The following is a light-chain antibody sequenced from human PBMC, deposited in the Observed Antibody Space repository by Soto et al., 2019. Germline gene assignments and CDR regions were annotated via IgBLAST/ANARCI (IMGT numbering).Light chain of an antibody. CDR3: SSYGGSNNLI. V-gene: IGLV2-8*01. CDR2: DVS. Sequence: QSGLTQPPSASGSPGQSVTISCTGTSSDVGGYNYVSWYQQHPGKAPKLMIYDVSERPSGVPDRFSGSKSGNTASLTVSGLQAEDEADYYCSSYGGSNNLIFGGGTKLTVL. J-gene: IGLJ2*01. CDR1: SSDVGGYNY.